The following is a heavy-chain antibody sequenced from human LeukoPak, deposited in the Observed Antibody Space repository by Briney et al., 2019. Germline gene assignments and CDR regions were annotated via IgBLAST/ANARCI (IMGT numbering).Heavy chain of an antibody. CDR3: ANIGSSTFGSTGF. CDR1: GFTFSTYG. D-gene: IGHD3-16*01. J-gene: IGHJ4*02. CDR2: VSNSGDTT. V-gene: IGHV3-23*01. Sequence: PGGSLRLSCVASGFTFSTYGMIWVRQAPGKGPEWVSLVSNSGDTTNYADSVKGRFTISRDNSKNTLYLQMDSLRAEDTAAYHCANIGSSTFGSTGFWGQGTLVTVSS.